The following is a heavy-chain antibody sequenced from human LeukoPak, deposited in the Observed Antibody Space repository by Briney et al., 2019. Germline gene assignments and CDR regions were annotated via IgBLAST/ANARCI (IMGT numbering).Heavy chain of an antibody. D-gene: IGHD3-22*01. J-gene: IGHJ4*02. CDR1: GFTFSDYA. CDR2: ITGSSDNT. Sequence: GGSLRLSCAASGFTFSDYAMSWVRQAPGKGLEWVSGITGSSDNTYYTDSVKGRFTISRDNSKNTLSLQMNSLRAEDTAVYYCAKPDYYDRGGYLFDYWGQGTMVTVSS. CDR3: AKPDYYDRGGYLFDY. V-gene: IGHV3-23*01.